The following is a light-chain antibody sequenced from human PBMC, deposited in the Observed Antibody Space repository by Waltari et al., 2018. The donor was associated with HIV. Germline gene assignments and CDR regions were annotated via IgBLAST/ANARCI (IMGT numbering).Light chain of an antibody. Sequence: EIVLTQSPGTLSLSPTARATLSCRASQSVSSGFLAWYQQKPGQAPRLLIYTTSIRATGIPDRFSGSGSGTDFTLTISRLEPEDFAVYYCQQYGSSPRTFGQGTKVEIK. J-gene: IGKJ1*01. CDR2: TTS. CDR1: QSVSSGF. CDR3: QQYGSSPRT. V-gene: IGKV3-20*01.